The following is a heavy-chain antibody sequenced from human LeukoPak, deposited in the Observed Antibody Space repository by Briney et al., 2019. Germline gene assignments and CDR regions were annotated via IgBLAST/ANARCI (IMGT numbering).Heavy chain of an antibody. J-gene: IGHJ4*02. CDR1: GYSISSGYY. D-gene: IGHD3-3*01. CDR2: IYHSGST. V-gene: IGHV4-38-2*02. Sequence: SETLSLTCTVSGYSISSGYYWGWIRQPPGKGLEWIGSIYHSGSTYYNPSLKSRVTMSVDTSKNQFSLKLSSVTAADTAVYYCARYDFNKFFDYWGQGTLVTVSS. CDR3: ARYDFNKFFDY.